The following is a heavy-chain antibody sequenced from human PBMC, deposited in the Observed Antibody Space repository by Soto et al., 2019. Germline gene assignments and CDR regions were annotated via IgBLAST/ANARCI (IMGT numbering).Heavy chain of an antibody. CDR2: ISSNGGST. CDR1: GFSFSSYA. Sequence: TGGSLRLSCAASGFSFSSYAMHWVRQAPGKGLEYASAISSNGGSTYYANSVKGRFTISRDNSKNTLYLQMGSLRAEDMAVYYCARERVAYCSSTSCYSHDAFDIWGQGTMVTVSS. CDR3: ARERVAYCSSTSCYSHDAFDI. D-gene: IGHD2-2*01. J-gene: IGHJ3*02. V-gene: IGHV3-64*01.